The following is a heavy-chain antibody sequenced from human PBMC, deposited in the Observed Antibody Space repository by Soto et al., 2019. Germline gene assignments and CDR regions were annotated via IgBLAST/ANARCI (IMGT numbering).Heavy chain of an antibody. V-gene: IGHV1-69*12. CDR3: ARDLLGSAYTYGDF. Sequence: QVQLVQSGAEVKKPGSSVKVSCKASGVTFSNYALISWVRQAPGQGLEWMGGIIPIDATVNYAQKFQGRITITADESTTTAYMDLGSLRSEDTAVYYYARDLLGSAYTYGDFWGQGTTVTVSS. CDR2: IIPIDATV. CDR1: GVTFSNYA. D-gene: IGHD3-10*01. J-gene: IGHJ6*01.